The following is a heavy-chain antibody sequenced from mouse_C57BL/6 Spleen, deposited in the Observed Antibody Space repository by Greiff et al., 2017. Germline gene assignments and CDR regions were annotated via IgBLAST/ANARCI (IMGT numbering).Heavy chain of an antibody. D-gene: IGHD2-10*01. Sequence: VQLQQSGPGLVQPSQSLSITCTVSGFSLTSYGVHWVRQSPGKGLEWLGVIWSGGSTDYNAAFISRLSISKDNSTSHVFFKMNSLQADDTAIYYCASPTTKNYYDMDYWGQGTAVTVSS. CDR1: GFSLTSYG. J-gene: IGHJ4*01. CDR3: ASPTTKNYYDMDY. V-gene: IGHV2-2*01. CDR2: IWSGGST.